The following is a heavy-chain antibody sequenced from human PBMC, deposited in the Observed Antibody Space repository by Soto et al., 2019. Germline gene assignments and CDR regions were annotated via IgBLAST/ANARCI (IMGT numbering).Heavy chain of an antibody. V-gene: IGHV3-23*01. CDR2: IRGTAT. CDR3: AKWVVLMTTPGGWCNWFDP. J-gene: IGHJ5*02. CDR1: GFSFSSFA. Sequence: EVQLLESGGTLVQPGESLRLSCEVSGFSFSSFAMNWVRQAPGEGLEWVSSIRGTATSYADSVKGRFTISRDNSKNTVYLQMNTLRGKETAVYYCAKWVVLMTTPGGWCNWFDPWGQGTLVIVSS. D-gene: IGHD2-21*02.